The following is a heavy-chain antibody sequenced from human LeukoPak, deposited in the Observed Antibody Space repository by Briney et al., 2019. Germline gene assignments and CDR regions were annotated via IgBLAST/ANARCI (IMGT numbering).Heavy chain of an antibody. D-gene: IGHD5-12*01. Sequence: WRSLRLSCAASGFTFNNYITHWVRQAPGKGLEWVAVISYDGGNKYYADSVKGRFTISRDNSKNTLYLPLNRLTAADTAAYYCARAGLGGTLYSGLYYFDYWGQGTLVTVSS. J-gene: IGHJ4*02. CDR1: GFTFNNYI. CDR3: ARAGLGGTLYSGLYYFDY. CDR2: ISYDGGNK. V-gene: IGHV3-30*04.